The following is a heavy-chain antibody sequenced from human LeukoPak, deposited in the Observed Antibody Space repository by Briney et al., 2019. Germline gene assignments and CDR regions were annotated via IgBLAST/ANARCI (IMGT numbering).Heavy chain of an antibody. V-gene: IGHV3-48*04. CDR1: GFTFSSYG. D-gene: IGHD1-14*01. CDR3: ASSPLYNWNHAPSWAFDI. J-gene: IGHJ3*02. Sequence: PGGSLRLSCAASGFTFSSYGMNWVRQAPGKGLEWVSYISSDSSPIYYADSVKGRFTISRDNAKNSLYLQMNSLRAEDTAVYYCASSPLYNWNHAPSWAFDIWGQGTMVTVSS. CDR2: ISSDSSPI.